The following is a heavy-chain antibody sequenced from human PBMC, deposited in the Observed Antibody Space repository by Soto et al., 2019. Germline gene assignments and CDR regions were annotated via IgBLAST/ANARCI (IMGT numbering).Heavy chain of an antibody. V-gene: IGHV3-23*01. CDR1: GFTVTSNG. CDR2: ISPNGQGI. J-gene: IGHJ5*01. Sequence: EVKLLESGGGLVQPGGSLRLSCGVSGFTVTSNGVSWVRQAPGKGLEWVSAISPNGQGIWYADSVKGRFTISRDISRNTVFLQMDSLRAEDTAVYYCARAHEVAWFDSWGLGTLVTVSS. D-gene: IGHD2-15*01. CDR3: ARAHEVAWFDS.